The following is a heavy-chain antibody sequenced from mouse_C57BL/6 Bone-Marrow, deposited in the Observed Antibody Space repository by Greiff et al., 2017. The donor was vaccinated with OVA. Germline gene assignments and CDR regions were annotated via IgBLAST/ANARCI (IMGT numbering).Heavy chain of an antibody. D-gene: IGHD3-2*02. CDR1: GFNIKDDY. J-gene: IGHJ4*01. CDR2: FYPENGDT. Sequence: EVQLQQSGAELVRPGASVKLSCTASGFNIKDDYMHWVKQRPEQGLEWIGWFYPENGDTEYASKFQGKATITADTSSNTAYLQLSSLTSEDTAVYYCTAQLRYYYAMDYWGQGTSVTVSS. CDR3: TAQLRYYYAMDY. V-gene: IGHV14-4*01.